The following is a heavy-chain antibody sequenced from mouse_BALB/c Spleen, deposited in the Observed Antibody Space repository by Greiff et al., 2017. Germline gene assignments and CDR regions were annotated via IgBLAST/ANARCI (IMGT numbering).Heavy chain of an antibody. D-gene: IGHD1-1*01. CDR1: GYSFTSYY. CDR3: ARLLRRGPFDY. Sequence: VQLQQSGPELMKPGASVKISCKASGYSFTSYYMHWVKQSHGKSLEWIGYIDPFNGGTSYNQKFKGKATLTVDKSSSTAYMHLSSLTSEDSAVYYCARLLRRGPFDYWGQGTTLTVSS. J-gene: IGHJ2*01. CDR2: IDPFNGGT. V-gene: IGHV1S135*01.